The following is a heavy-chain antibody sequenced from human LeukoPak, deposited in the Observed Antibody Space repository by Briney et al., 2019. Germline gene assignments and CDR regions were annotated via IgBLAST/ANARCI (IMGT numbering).Heavy chain of an antibody. CDR2: IHFSGRT. Sequence: PSQTLSLTCTVSGGSIDSGDYHWSWIRQSPGKGLEWNGYIHFSGRTDYNPSLKSRTILSVDKSNTQFSLRLISVTAADTAVYYCAREINVAGSAFDIWGQGTMVTVSS. J-gene: IGHJ3*02. CDR1: GGSIDSGDYH. D-gene: IGHD6-19*01. V-gene: IGHV4-30-4*08. CDR3: AREINVAGSAFDI.